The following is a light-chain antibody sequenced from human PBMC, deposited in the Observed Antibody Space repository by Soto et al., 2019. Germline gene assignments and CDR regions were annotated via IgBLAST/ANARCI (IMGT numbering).Light chain of an antibody. J-gene: IGLJ1*01. CDR3: QSYDNSLSGFYV. Sequence: QSVLTQPPSVSGAPGQRVTISCTGSNSNIGTGYDVHWYQQLPGTAPKLLIYGNTKRPSGVPDRISGSKSGTSASLAITGLQAEDEADYYCQSYDNSLSGFYVFGTGTKATVL. V-gene: IGLV1-40*01. CDR2: GNT. CDR1: NSNIGTGYD.